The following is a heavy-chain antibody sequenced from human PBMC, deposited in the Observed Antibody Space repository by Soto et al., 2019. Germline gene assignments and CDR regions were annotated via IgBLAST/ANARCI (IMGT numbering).Heavy chain of an antibody. CDR2: ISSSSSYI. J-gene: IGHJ4*02. Sequence: GESLKISCAASGFTFSSYSMNWVRQAPGKGLEWVSSISSSSSYIYYADSVKGRFTISRDNAKNSLYLQMNSLRAEDTAVYYCARDIHPGGRDPWGGYYFDYWGQGTLVTVSS. V-gene: IGHV3-21*01. D-gene: IGHD1-26*01. CDR1: GFTFSSYS. CDR3: ARDIHPGGRDPWGGYYFDY.